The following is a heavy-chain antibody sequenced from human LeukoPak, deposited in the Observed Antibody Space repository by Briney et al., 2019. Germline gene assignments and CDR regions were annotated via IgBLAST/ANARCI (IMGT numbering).Heavy chain of an antibody. D-gene: IGHD6-25*01. J-gene: IGHJ3*02. Sequence: GGSLRLSCAASTFTFRTYWMTWVRQAPGKGLEWVANIKPDGSEKYYADSVRGRFTISRDNAKNSLSLQMNSLRDEETAVYYCGRGGRQGALDIWGQGTMVTVSS. CDR1: TFTFRTYW. V-gene: IGHV3-7*01. CDR2: IKPDGSEK. CDR3: GRGGRQGALDI.